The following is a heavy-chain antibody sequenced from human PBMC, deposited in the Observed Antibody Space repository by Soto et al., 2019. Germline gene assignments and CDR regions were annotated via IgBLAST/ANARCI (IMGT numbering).Heavy chain of an antibody. J-gene: IGHJ5*02. CDR1: GGSISSGDYY. CDR3: ARQVPAARAHNWFDP. CDR2: IYYSGST. D-gene: IGHD2-2*01. V-gene: IGHV4-30-4*01. Sequence: PSETLSLTCTVSGGSISSGDYYWSWIRQPPGKGLGWSGYIYYSGSTYYNPSLKSRVTISVDTSKNQFSLKLSSVTAADTAVYYCARQVPAARAHNWFDPWGQGTLVTVSS.